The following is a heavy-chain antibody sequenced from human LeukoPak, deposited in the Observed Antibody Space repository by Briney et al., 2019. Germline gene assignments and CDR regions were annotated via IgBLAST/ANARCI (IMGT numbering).Heavy chain of an antibody. Sequence: GGSLRLSCAASGFTFNKSWMSWVRQAPGKGPEWVANIKEDGTQKYYMDSVRGRFTISRDNAENSLYLQMNSLRTEDTALYYCAKSGQQLVIYYGMDVWGQGTTVTVSS. CDR3: AKSGQQLVIYYGMDV. CDR2: IKEDGTQK. CDR1: GFTFNKSW. V-gene: IGHV3-7*03. J-gene: IGHJ6*02. D-gene: IGHD6-13*01.